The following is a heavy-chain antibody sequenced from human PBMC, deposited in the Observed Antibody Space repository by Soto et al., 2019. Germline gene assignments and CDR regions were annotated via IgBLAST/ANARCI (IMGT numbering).Heavy chain of an antibody. D-gene: IGHD6-19*01. V-gene: IGHV4-39*01. CDR2: IYYSGST. J-gene: IGHJ4*02. CDR1: GGSISSSSYY. Sequence: SETLSLTCTVSGGSISSSSYYWGWIRQPPGKGLEWIGSIYYSGSTYYNPSLKSRVTISVDTSKNQFSLKLSSVTAADTAVYYCARLPYSSGWYGMWGTTFDYWGQGTLVTVSS. CDR3: ARLPYSSGWYGMWGTTFDY.